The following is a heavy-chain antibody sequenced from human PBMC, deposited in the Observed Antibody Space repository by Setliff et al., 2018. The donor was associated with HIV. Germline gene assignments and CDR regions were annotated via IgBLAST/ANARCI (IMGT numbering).Heavy chain of an antibody. CDR3: AKEASHYYDSSGYPEGPNFDY. CDR2: IRYDGSNK. CDR1: GFTFSSYG. Sequence: LRLSCAASGFTFSSYGMHWVRRAPGKGLEWVAFIRYDGSNKYYADSVKGRFTISRDNSKNTLYLQMNSLRAEDTAVYYCAKEASHYYDSSGYPEGPNFDYWGQGTLVTVSS. J-gene: IGHJ4*02. V-gene: IGHV3-30*02. D-gene: IGHD3-22*01.